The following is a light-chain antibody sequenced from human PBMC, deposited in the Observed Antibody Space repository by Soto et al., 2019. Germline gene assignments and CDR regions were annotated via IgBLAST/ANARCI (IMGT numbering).Light chain of an antibody. V-gene: IGLV2-14*01. Sequence: QSALTQPASVSGSPGQSITISCTGTSSDVGGYNFVSWYQQHPGKAPKLMIYAFSNRPSGVSNRFSGSKSGNTASLTISGLQTEDEADYYCSSYTRSSVVVFGGGTKLTVL. CDR3: SSYTRSSVVV. CDR2: AFS. CDR1: SSDVGGYNF. J-gene: IGLJ2*01.